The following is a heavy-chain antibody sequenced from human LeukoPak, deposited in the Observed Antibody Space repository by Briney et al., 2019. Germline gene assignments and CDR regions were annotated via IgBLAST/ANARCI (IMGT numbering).Heavy chain of an antibody. Sequence: GGSLRLSCAASGFTFSSYAMSWVRQAPGKGLEWVSAISGSGGSTYYADSVKGRFTISRDNSKNTLYLQMNSLRAEDTAVYYCANFVDCSSTSCYEYYFDYWGQGTLVTVSS. CDR1: GFTFSSYA. CDR3: ANFVDCSSTSCYEYYFDY. CDR2: ISGSGGST. D-gene: IGHD2-2*01. J-gene: IGHJ4*02. V-gene: IGHV3-23*01.